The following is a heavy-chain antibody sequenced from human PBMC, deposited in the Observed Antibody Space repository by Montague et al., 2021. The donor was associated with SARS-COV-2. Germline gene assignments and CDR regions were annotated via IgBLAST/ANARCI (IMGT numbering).Heavy chain of an antibody. J-gene: IGHJ3*01. CDR3: ARVSSNWSDAFDV. CDR1: GFTFSDYY. D-gene: IGHD6-13*01. CDR2: ISSGGTTI. V-gene: IGHV3-11*01. Sequence: SLRLSCAASGFTFSDYYMSWFRQAPGKGLEWLSYISSGGTTIFYADSVKGRLTISRDNAENSLYLQVNSLRGEDTAVYYRARVSSNWSDAFDVWGQGTMVTVSS.